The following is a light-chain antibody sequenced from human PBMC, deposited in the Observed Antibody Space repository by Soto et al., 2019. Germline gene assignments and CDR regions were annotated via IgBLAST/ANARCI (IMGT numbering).Light chain of an antibody. Sequence: EIQVSQYPSSLSASVGDIVTITCLAAESISRHLNWYQQKPGRAPDLLIYAASTLQNGVPSRFTGSGSGTEFTLTITGLQLEDFATYYCQQDYSTLATFGQGTRLAIK. J-gene: IGKJ5*01. CDR1: ESISRH. V-gene: IGKV1-39*01. CDR3: QQDYSTLAT. CDR2: AAS.